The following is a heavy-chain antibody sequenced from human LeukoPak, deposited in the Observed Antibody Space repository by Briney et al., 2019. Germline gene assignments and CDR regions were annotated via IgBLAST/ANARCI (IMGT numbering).Heavy chain of an antibody. CDR3: ARGQRAFDI. CDR1: GGSFSGYY. CDR2: INHSGFI. V-gene: IGHV4-34*01. J-gene: IGHJ3*02. Sequence: PSETLSLTCVVYGGSFSGYYWSWTRQPPGKGLEWIGEINHSGFINYNPSLKSRVIISADTSKIQFSLKLTSVTAADTAVYYCARGQRAFDIWGQGTMVTVSS.